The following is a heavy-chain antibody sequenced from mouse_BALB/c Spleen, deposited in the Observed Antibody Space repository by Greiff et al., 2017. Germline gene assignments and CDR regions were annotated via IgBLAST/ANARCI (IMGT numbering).Heavy chain of an antibody. Sequence: EVQLQQSGTVLARPGASVKMSCKASGYSFTSYWMHWVKQRPGQGLEWIGAIYPGNSDTSYNQKFKGKAKLTAVTSASTAYMELSSLTNEDSAVYYCTRWLPFAYWGQGTLVTVSA. D-gene: IGHD2-2*01. CDR2: IYPGNSDT. CDR1: GYSFTSYW. CDR3: TRWLPFAY. V-gene: IGHV1-5*01. J-gene: IGHJ3*01.